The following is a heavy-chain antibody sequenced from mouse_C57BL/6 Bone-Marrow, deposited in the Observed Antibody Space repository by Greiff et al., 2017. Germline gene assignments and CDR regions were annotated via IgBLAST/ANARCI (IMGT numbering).Heavy chain of an antibody. J-gene: IGHJ4*01. CDR1: GYTFTSYW. CDR3: AREGDGYSYARDY. Sequence: QVQLQQPGAELVKPGASVQLSCKASGYTFTSYWMHWVKQRPGQGLAWIGMIHPNSGSTNYNEKFKSKATLTLDKSSSTADMPLSSLTSEDSAVYYCAREGDGYSYARDYWGQGTSVTVSS. D-gene: IGHD2-3*01. CDR2: IHPNSGST. V-gene: IGHV1-64*01.